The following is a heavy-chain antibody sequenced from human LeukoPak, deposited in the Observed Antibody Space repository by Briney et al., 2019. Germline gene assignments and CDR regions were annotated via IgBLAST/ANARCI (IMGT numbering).Heavy chain of an antibody. J-gene: IGHJ4*02. CDR1: GFTFSDYF. CDR3: ARSGREATEIDY. Sequence: GPLRLSCAASGFTFSDYFMSWVRQAPGKGLEWLSYINGRGTYIDYAESLKGRITISRDNAQNSLYLQMNSLRVEDTAVYYCARSGREATEIDYWGQGTLVTVSS. CDR2: INGRGTYI. D-gene: IGHD1-1*01. V-gene: IGHV3-11*06.